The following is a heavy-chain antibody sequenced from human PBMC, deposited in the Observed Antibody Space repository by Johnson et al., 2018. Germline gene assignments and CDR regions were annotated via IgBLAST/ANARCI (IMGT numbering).Heavy chain of an antibody. CDR2: ISASGSST. Sequence: EVQLVETGGGLVRPGGPLRLSCAASGFTFSRHAMSWVRQAPGKGLEWVATISASGSSTYYADSVKGRFTISRDNSKNPLYLQMNSLRGADTALYYCARVQNYGGTASYMDVWGKGTTVTVSS. CDR3: ARVQNYGGTASYMDV. V-gene: IGHV3-23*04. CDR1: GFTFSRHA. J-gene: IGHJ6*03. D-gene: IGHD4/OR15-4a*01.